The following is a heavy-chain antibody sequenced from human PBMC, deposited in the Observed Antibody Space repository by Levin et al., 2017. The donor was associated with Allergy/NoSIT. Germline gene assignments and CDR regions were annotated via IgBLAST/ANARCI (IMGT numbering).Heavy chain of an antibody. CDR1: GGSFSGYY. V-gene: IGHV4-34*01. J-gene: IGHJ4*02. CDR2: INHSGST. D-gene: IGHD3-16*02. CDR3: ACQGGVWGSYRKEDY. Sequence: PSETLSLTCAVYGGSFSGYYWSWIRQPPGKGLEWIGEINHSGSTNYNPSLKSRVTISVDTSKNQFSLKLSSVTAADTAVYYCACQGGVWGSYRKEDYWGQGTLVTVSS.